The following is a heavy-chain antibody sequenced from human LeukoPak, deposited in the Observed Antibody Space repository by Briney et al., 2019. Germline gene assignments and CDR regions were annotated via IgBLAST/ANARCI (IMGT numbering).Heavy chain of an antibody. V-gene: IGHV4-39*07. CDR1: GGSISSSSYY. J-gene: IGHJ4*02. Sequence: SETLSLTCTVSGGSISSSSYYWSWIRQPPGKELEWIGSMYYSGSTYYNPSLKSRVTISVDTSKNQFSLKLSSVTAADTAVYYCARADYGGKIDYWGQGTLVTVSS. CDR3: ARADYGGKIDY. CDR2: MYYSGST. D-gene: IGHD4-23*01.